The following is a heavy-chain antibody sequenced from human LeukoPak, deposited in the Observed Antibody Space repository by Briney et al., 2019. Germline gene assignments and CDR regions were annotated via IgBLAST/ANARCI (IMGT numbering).Heavy chain of an antibody. CDR1: GFTFSSYA. CDR2: ISGSGGST. CDR3: AKDRIRTTLFGVVEWFDP. D-gene: IGHD3-3*01. J-gene: IGHJ5*02. Sequence: GGSLRLSCAASGFTFSSYAMSWVRQAPGKGLEWVSAISGSGGSTYYADSVKGRFTISRDNSKNTLYLQMNSLRAEDTAVYYCAKDRIRTTLFGVVEWFDPWGQGNLVRVSS. V-gene: IGHV3-23*01.